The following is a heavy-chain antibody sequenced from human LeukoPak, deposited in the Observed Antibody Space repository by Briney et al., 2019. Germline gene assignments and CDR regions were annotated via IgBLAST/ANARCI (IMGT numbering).Heavy chain of an antibody. V-gene: IGHV3-21*01. Sequence: GGSLRLSCAASGFTFSTYGMNWVRQAPGKGLEWVSSISSSSSYIYYADSVKGRFTISRDNAKNSLYLQMNSLRAEDTAVYYCARDLSPLPPYYYDSSGQAGFDYWGQGTLVTVSS. CDR3: ARDLSPLPPYYYDSSGQAGFDY. CDR2: ISSSSSYI. D-gene: IGHD3-22*01. CDR1: GFTFSTYG. J-gene: IGHJ4*02.